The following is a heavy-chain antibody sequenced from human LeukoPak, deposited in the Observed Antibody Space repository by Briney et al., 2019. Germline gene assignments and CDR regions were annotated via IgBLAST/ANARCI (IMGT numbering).Heavy chain of an antibody. D-gene: IGHD5-24*01. CDR3: ARDYKYAFDN. V-gene: IGHV3-30*07. CDR2: ISYDGSNK. Sequence: GGSLRLSCAASGFTFSSYAMHWVRQAPGKGLEWVAVISYDGSNKYYADSVKGRFTISGDKARDSLYLQMNSLRVEDTAVYYCARDYKYAFDNWGQGTLVTVSS. CDR1: GFTFSSYA. J-gene: IGHJ4*02.